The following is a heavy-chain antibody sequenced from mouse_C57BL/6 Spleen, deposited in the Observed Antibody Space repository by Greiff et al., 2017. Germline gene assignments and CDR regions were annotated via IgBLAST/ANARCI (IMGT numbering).Heavy chain of an antibody. V-gene: IGHV5-17*01. D-gene: IGHD1-3*01. CDR3: ARPSGNSLHYAMDY. CDR1: GFTFSDYG. CDR2: ISSGSSTI. Sequence: EVMLVESGGGLVKPGGSLKLSCAASGFTFSDYGMHWVRQAPEKGLEWVAYISSGSSTIYYADTVKGRFTISRDNAKNTLFLQMTSLRSEDTAMYYCARPSGNSLHYAMDYWGQGTSVTVSS. J-gene: IGHJ4*01.